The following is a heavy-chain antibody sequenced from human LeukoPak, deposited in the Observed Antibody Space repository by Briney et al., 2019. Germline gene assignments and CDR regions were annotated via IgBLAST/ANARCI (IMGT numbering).Heavy chain of an antibody. CDR1: GFTFSSYG. J-gene: IGHJ4*02. Sequence: PGRSLRLSCAASGFTFSSYGMHWVRQAPGKGLEWVAVIWYDGSNKYYADSVKGRFTISRDNSKNTMYLQMNRLRAEDTAVYYCASGNKWLRQYFDYWGQGTLVTVSS. D-gene: IGHD5-12*01. CDR2: IWYDGSNK. CDR3: ASGNKWLRQYFDY. V-gene: IGHV3-33*01.